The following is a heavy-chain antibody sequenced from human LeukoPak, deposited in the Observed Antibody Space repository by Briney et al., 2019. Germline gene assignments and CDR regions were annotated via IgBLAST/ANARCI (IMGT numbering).Heavy chain of an antibody. CDR3: ASGGSLDNWYVGYFDY. J-gene: IGHJ4*02. Sequence: ASVKVSCKASGYTFTAYYMHWVRQAPGQGLEWMGWINPNSGDTNLAQKFQGRVTMTRDSSISTAYMEVSRLRYDDTAVYYCASGGSLDNWYVGYFDYWGQGTLVTVSS. CDR1: GYTFTAYY. V-gene: IGHV1-2*02. D-gene: IGHD1-1*01. CDR2: INPNSGDT.